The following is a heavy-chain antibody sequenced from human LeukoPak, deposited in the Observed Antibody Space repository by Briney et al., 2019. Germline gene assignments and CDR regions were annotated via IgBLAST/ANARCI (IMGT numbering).Heavy chain of an antibody. V-gene: IGHV1-46*01. CDR3: ARDFLNYYDSGGYYYLDY. CDR1: GYTFTSYY. Sequence: GASVKVSCKASGYTFTSYYMHWVRQAPGQGLEWMGIINPSGGSTSYAQKFQGRVTMTRDKSTSTVYMELSSLRSEDTAVYYCARDFLNYYDSGGYYYLDYWGQGTLVTVYS. J-gene: IGHJ4*02. CDR2: INPSGGST. D-gene: IGHD3-22*01.